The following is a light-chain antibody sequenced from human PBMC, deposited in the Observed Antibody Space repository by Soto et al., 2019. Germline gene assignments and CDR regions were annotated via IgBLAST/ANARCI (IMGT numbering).Light chain of an antibody. V-gene: IGLV1-47*02. CDR3: AAWDDSLSGWV. CDR2: TNN. CDR1: SSNIGSDY. Sequence: QSVLTQPPSASGTPGQRVTISCSGSSSNIGSDYLYWYQQLPGTAPKLLIYTNNQQPSGVPDRFSGSKSGTSASLAISGLRSEDEADYYCAAWDDSLSGWVFGGGTKVTVL. J-gene: IGLJ3*02.